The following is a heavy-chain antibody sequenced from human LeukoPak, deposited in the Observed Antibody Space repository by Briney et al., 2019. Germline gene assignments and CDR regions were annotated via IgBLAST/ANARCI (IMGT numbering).Heavy chain of an antibody. CDR2: INHSGST. V-gene: IGHV4-34*01. J-gene: IGHJ4*02. Sequence: SETLSLTCAVYGGSFSGYYWSWIRQPPGKGLEWMGEINHSGSTNYNPSLKSRVTISVDTSKNQFSLKLSSVTAADTAVYYCARECSGGSCYSWGENTLSRPIDYWGQGTLVTVSS. CDR3: ARECSGGSCYSWGENTLSRPIDY. CDR1: GGSFSGYY. D-gene: IGHD2-15*01.